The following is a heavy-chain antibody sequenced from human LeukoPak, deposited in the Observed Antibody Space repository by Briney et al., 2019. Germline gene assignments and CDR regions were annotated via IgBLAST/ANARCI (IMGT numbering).Heavy chain of an antibody. CDR3: AREAGISRPLDY. Sequence: SETLSLTCNISGASLKTFYWTWIRQPAGKGLEWIGRISTTGSPNYNAYLKSRLSTSMDTSRSQFSLKLSSVTAADTAVYYCAREAGISRPLDYWGQGTLVTVSS. V-gene: IGHV4-4*07. CDR2: ISTTGSP. CDR1: GASLKTFY. J-gene: IGHJ4*02.